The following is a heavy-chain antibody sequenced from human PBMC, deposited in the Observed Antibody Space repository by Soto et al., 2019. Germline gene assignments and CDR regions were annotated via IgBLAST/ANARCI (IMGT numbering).Heavy chain of an antibody. CDR2: ISGSGGST. J-gene: IGHJ4*02. D-gene: IGHD5-12*01. CDR3: AKILSLDGYNLYYFDY. V-gene: IGHV3-23*01. CDR1: GFTFSSYA. Sequence: TGGSLRLSCAASGFTFSSYAMSWVRQAPGKGLEWVSAISGSGGSTYYADSVKGRFTISRDNPKNTLYLQMNSLRAEDTAVYYCAKILSLDGYNLYYFDYWGQGTLVTSPQ.